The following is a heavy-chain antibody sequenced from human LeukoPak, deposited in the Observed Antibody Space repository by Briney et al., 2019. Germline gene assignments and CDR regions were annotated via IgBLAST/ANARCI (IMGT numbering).Heavy chain of an antibody. CDR1: GYSFPTYD. V-gene: IGHV1-8*02. D-gene: IGHD6-19*01. CDR3: ARDLKRGYSSGRYSWGTGSSNDY. J-gene: IGHJ4*02. CDR2: MSSKSGHT. Sequence: GASVKVSCKASGYSFPTYDINWVRQATGQGLQWMGWMSSKSGHTAYAQKFQGRVTMTTDTSTSTAYMELRSLRSDDTAVYYCARDLKRGYSSGRYSWGTGSSNDYWGQGTLVTVSS.